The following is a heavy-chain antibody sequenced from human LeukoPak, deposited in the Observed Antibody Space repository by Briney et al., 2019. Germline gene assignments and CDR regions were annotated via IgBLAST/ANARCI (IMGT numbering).Heavy chain of an antibody. CDR2: ISSSSSYI. J-gene: IGHJ3*02. CDR3: AKSRLSGINAAFDI. Sequence: PGGSLRLSCAASGFTFSSYSMNWVRQAPGKGLEWVSSISSSSSYIYYADSVKGRFTISRDNAKNSLYLQMNSLRAEDTALYYCAKSRLSGINAAFDIWGQGTMVTVSS. D-gene: IGHD3-3*01. CDR1: GFTFSSYS. V-gene: IGHV3-21*04.